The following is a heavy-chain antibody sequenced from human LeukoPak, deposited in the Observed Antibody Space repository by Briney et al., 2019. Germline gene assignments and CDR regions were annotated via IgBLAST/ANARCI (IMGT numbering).Heavy chain of an antibody. CDR1: GGSIRSSSYY. CDR2: IYYSGST. J-gene: IGHJ4*02. V-gene: IGHV4-39*01. Sequence: SETLSLTCTVSGGSIRSSSYYWGWIRQPPGKGLEWIGSIYYSGSTYYNPSLKSRVIISVDTSKNQFSLKLSSVTAADTAVYYCARGSNTFGGVIATPGRLFDYWGQGTLVTVSS. D-gene: IGHD3-16*02. CDR3: ARGSNTFGGVIATPGRLFDY.